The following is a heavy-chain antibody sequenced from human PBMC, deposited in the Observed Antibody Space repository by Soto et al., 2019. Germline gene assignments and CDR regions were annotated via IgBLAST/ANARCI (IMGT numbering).Heavy chain of an antibody. CDR1: GFTFSTYA. J-gene: IGHJ4*02. CDR2: ISRSGDST. D-gene: IGHD2-8*01. V-gene: IGHV3-23*01. Sequence: EVQLLESGGDLVQPGGSLRLSCAASGFTFSTYAMSWVRQAPGKGLEWVSTISRSGDSTYYADSVKGRLTISRDNSENSLCLQMNSLTVEDTAVYYCARSVRASHRGLFDYWGQGTLVTVSS. CDR3: ARSVRASHRGLFDY.